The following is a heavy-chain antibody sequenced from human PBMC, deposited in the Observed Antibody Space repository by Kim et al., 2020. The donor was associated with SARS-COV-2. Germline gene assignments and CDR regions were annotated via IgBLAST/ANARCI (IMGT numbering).Heavy chain of an antibody. CDR3: AKVFTWFDP. V-gene: IGHV3-74*01. Sequence: TNYADSVKGRFTISRDNTKNTLYLQMNSLRAEDTAVYYCAKVFTWFDPWGQGTLVTVSS. CDR2: T. D-gene: IGHD3-16*01. J-gene: IGHJ5*02.